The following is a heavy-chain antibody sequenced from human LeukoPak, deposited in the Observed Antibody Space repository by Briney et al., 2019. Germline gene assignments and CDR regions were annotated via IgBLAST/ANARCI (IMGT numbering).Heavy chain of an antibody. Sequence: SETLSLTCTVSGYSISNGYYWGWIRQPPGKGLEWIGSIYHSGSTYYNPSLKSRVTISVDTSKNQFSLKLSSVTAADTAVYYCAHKAGYYISELEFDYWGQGTLVTVSS. CDR3: AHKAGYYISELEFDY. CDR1: GYSISNGYY. V-gene: IGHV4-38-2*02. J-gene: IGHJ4*02. CDR2: IYHSGST. D-gene: IGHD3-9*01.